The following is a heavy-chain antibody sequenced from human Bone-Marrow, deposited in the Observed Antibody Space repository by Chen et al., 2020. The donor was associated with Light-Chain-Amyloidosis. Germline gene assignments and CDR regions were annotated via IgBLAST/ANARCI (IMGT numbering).Heavy chain of an antibody. CDR2: IDPNSGXX. J-gene: IGHJ4*02. CDR3: ARDYDSSSYQHWLGY. CDR1: GYSFSGYY. D-gene: IGHD3-22*01. V-gene: IGHV1-2*02. Sequence: LVQSGAEERKPGASVKVSCKASGYSFSGYYIHGVRQAPGQGLEWVGWIDPNSGXXXSAQKFQXXXXXXXXXXXXXXXXXXXXXXXXXXXXXYCARDYDSSSYQHWLGYWGQGTLV.